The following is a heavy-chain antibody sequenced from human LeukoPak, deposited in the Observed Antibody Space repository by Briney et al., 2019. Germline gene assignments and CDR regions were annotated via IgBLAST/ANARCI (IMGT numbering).Heavy chain of an antibody. CDR1: GFTFDDYA. CDR2: ISWDGGST. V-gene: IGHV3-43D*03. CDR3: AKATAIVTEYYFDY. D-gene: IGHD5-18*01. J-gene: IGHJ4*02. Sequence: GGSLRLSCAASGFTFDDYAMHWVCQAPGKGLEWVSLISWDGGSTYYADSVKGRFTISRDNSKNSLYLQMNSLRAEDTALYYCAKATAIVTEYYFDYWGQGTLVTVSS.